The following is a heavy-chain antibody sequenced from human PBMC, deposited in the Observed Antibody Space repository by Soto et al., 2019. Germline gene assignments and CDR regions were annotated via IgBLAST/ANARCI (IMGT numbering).Heavy chain of an antibody. CDR1: GFTFSSYA. CDR3: AREIRYCGGGSCYTVGAFDI. V-gene: IGHV3-21*01. CDR2: ISSSSSDI. Sequence: GGSPGLGCAASGFTFSSYAITWVLKTPGKGLEWVSSISSSSSDIYYADSVKGRFTVSRDNAKNSLSLQMNSLRAEDTAVYYCAREIRYCGGGSCYTVGAFDIWGQGTMVTVSS. D-gene: IGHD2-15*01. J-gene: IGHJ3*02.